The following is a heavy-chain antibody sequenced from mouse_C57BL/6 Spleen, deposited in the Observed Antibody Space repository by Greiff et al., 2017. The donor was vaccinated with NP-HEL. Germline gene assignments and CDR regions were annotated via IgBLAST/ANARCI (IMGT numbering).Heavy chain of an antibody. J-gene: IGHJ4*01. D-gene: IGHD2-12*01. CDR3: ARDTYDSRAMDY. CDR2: ISDGGSYT. CDR1: GFTFSSYA. Sequence: EVKLVESGGGLVKPGGSLKLSCAASGFTFSSYAMSWVRQTPEKRLEWVATISDGGSYTYYPDNVQGRFTISRDNAKNNLYLQRSHLKSEDTAMYYCARDTYDSRAMDYWGQGTSVTVSS. V-gene: IGHV5-4*01.